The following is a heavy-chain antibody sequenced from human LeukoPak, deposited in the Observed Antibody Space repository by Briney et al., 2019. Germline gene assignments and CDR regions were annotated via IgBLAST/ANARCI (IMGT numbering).Heavy chain of an antibody. CDR3: ATDRGYSYGYNWFDP. Sequence: ASVKVSCKASGYTFTGYYMHWVRLAPGKGLEWMGGFDPEDGETIYAQKSQGRVTMTEDTSTDTAYMELSSLRSEDTAVYYCATDRGYSYGYNWFDPWGQGTLVTVSS. CDR2: FDPEDGET. D-gene: IGHD5-18*01. CDR1: GYTFTGYY. V-gene: IGHV1-24*01. J-gene: IGHJ5*02.